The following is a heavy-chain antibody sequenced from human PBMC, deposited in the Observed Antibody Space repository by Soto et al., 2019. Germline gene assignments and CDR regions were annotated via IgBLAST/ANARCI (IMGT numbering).Heavy chain of an antibody. CDR3: ARTSGPGNGFDP. CDR2: ISVWNGDT. D-gene: IGHD3-10*01. J-gene: IGHJ5*02. V-gene: IGHV1-18*01. CDR1: GYTFTNYG. Sequence: ASVKVSCKASGYTFTNYGITWVRQAPGQGLEWMGWISVWNGDTNYAQKFQGRVNMTTDTSTTTAYMELRNLRSDDTAVYYCARTSGPGNGFDPWGQGTLVTVSS.